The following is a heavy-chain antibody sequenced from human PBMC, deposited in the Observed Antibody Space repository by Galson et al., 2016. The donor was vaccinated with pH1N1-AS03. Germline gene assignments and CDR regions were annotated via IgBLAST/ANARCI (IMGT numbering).Heavy chain of an antibody. Sequence: SVKVSCKASGYNFTDYYIHWVRQAPGQGLEWMGRINPKSGGTQYGEKFQGRVIMTRDKSISTGYMELSRLKFDDTAIYYWAREVRTNRGRGWFDPWGQGTLVTVSS. V-gene: IGHV1-2*06. CDR2: INPKSGGT. J-gene: IGHJ5*02. D-gene: IGHD3-10*01. CDR1: GYNFTDYY. CDR3: AREVRTNRGRGWFDP.